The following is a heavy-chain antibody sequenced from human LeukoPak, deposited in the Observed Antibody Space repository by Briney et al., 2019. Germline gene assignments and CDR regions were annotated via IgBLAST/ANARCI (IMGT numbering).Heavy chain of an antibody. J-gene: IGHJ4*02. CDR1: GVSISSSNSY. CDR3: ARVGVDGTNYFDY. CDR2: IYYSGST. V-gene: IGHV4-39*07. D-gene: IGHD3-3*01. Sequence: SETLSLTCTVSGVSISSSNSYWGWIRQPPGKGLEWIGSIYYSGSTYYNPSLKSRVTIPVDTSKNQFSLKLSSVTAADTAVYYCARVGVDGTNYFDYWGQGTLVTVSS.